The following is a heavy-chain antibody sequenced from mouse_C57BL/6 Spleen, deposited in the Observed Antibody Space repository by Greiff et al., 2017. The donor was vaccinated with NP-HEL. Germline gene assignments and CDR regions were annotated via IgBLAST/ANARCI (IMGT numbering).Heavy chain of an antibody. CDR1: GYSITSGYY. V-gene: IGHV3-6*01. J-gene: IGHJ4*01. CDR3: AREVYDGYMYYAMDY. D-gene: IGHD2-3*01. Sequence: EVQLQESGPGLVKPSQSLSLPCSVTGYSITSGYYWNWIRQFPGNKLEWMGYISYDGSNNYNPSLKNRISITRDTSKNQFFLKLNSVTTEDTATYYCAREVYDGYMYYAMDYWGQGTSVTVSS. CDR2: ISYDGSN.